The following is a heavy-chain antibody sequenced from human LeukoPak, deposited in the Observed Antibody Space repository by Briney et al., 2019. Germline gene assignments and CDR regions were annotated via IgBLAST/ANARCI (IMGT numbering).Heavy chain of an antibody. CDR3: AKDMSSSWYFLLDY. Sequence: PGGSLRLSCAASGFTFDDYAMHWVRQAPGEGLEWVSIISGDGYTTHYAESVKGRFTISRDNSKNSLYLLMNSLRTEDTALYYCAKDMSSSWYFLLDYWGQGTLVTVSS. V-gene: IGHV3-43*02. CDR2: ISGDGYTT. CDR1: GFTFDDYA. J-gene: IGHJ4*02. D-gene: IGHD6-13*01.